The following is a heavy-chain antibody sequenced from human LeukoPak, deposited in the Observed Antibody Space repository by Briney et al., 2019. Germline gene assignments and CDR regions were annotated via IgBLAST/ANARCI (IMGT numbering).Heavy chain of an antibody. Sequence: GGSLRLSCAASGFTFDDYGMSWVRQAPGKGLEWVSGINWNGGSTGYVDSVKGRFTISRDNAKNSLYLQMNSLRVEDTALYHCARECGYSYKDAFDIWGQGTMVTVSS. CDR1: GFTFDDYG. CDR2: INWNGGST. CDR3: ARECGYSYKDAFDI. J-gene: IGHJ3*02. V-gene: IGHV3-20*01. D-gene: IGHD5-18*01.